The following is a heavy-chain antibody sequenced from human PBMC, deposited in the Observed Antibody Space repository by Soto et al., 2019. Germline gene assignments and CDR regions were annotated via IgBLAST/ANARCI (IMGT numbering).Heavy chain of an antibody. J-gene: IGHJ4*02. D-gene: IGHD2-2*01. Sequence: PGGSLRLSCAASGFTFSSYAMSWVRQAPGKGLKWVSAISGSGGSTYYADSVKGRFTISRDNSKNTLYLQMNSLRAEDTAVYYCARSLVVVPAASLWWGQGTLVTVAS. V-gene: IGHV3-23*01. CDR2: ISGSGGST. CDR1: GFTFSSYA. CDR3: ARSLVVVPAASLW.